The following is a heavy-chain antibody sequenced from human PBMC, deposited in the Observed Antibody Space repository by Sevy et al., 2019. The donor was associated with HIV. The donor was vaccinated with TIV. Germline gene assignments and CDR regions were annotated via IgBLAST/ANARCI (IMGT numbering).Heavy chain of an antibody. CDR1: GGTFSSYA. D-gene: IGHD3-10*01. CDR2: IIPIFGTA. Sequence: ASVKVSCKASGGTFSSYAISWVRQAPGQGLEWMGGIIPIFGTANYAQKFQGRVTITAEKSTSTAYMELSSLRSEDTAVYYCARSEDREGITMVRRVILLAPDYYYYMDVWGKGTTVTVSS. V-gene: IGHV1-69*06. J-gene: IGHJ6*03. CDR3: ARSEDREGITMVRRVILLAPDYYYYMDV.